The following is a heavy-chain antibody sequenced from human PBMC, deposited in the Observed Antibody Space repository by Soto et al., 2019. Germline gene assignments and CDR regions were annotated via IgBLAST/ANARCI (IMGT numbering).Heavy chain of an antibody. Sequence: QVQLQESGPGLVKPSETLSLTCTVSGGSIRNYYWNWIRQPPGKGLEWIGYIFYSGGTNYNPSLKGRVTISVDACQGHGSLNLSSVTAADTAVYYCARHPRYERGYSGCDGRYCSSCSCYPFDYWGQGTLVSVSS. CDR3: ARHPRYERGYSGCDGRYCSSCSCYPFDY. CDR1: GGSIRNYY. J-gene: IGHJ4*02. D-gene: IGHD2-15*01. CDR2: IFYSGGT. V-gene: IGHV4-59*08.